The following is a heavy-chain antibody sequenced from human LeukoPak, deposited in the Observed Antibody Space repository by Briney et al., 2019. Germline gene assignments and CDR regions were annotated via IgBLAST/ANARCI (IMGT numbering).Heavy chain of an antibody. J-gene: IGHJ4*02. CDR1: GGSISSYY. CDR3: ARHPYDSSIYFDY. CDR2: TYYSGST. V-gene: IGHV4-59*08. Sequence: SETLSLTCTVSGGSISSYYWSWIRQPPGKGLEWIGYTYYSGSTNYNPSLKSRVTISVDTSKNQFSLKLSSVTAADTAVYYCARHPYDSSIYFDYWGQGTLVTVSS. D-gene: IGHD3-22*01.